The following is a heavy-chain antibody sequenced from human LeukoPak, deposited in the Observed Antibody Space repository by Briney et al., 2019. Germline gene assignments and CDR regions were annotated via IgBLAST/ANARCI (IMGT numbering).Heavy chain of an antibody. CDR2: INHSGST. CDR3: ARSALDDYVWGSYRSPRHFDY. Sequence: SETLSLTCTVSGGSISSHYWSWFRQPPGKGLEWIGEINHSGSTNYNPSLKSRVTISVDTSKNQFSLKLSSVTAADTAVYYCARSALDDYVWGSYRSPRHFDYWGQGTLVTVSS. CDR1: GGSISSHY. D-gene: IGHD3-16*02. J-gene: IGHJ4*02. V-gene: IGHV4-34*01.